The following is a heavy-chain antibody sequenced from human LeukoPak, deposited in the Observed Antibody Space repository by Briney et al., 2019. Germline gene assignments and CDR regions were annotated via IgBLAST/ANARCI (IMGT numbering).Heavy chain of an antibody. CDR1: GFIFSSNY. CDR3: AIGLPGPVALDY. Sequence: GGSLRLSCTASGFIFSSNYMSWVRQAPGRGLQWVSVIYSGGSTFYADSVKGRFTISRDNSKNTLYLQMNSLRAEDTAVYYCAIGLPGPVALDYWGQGTLVTVSS. D-gene: IGHD6-19*01. V-gene: IGHV3-66*01. CDR2: IYSGGST. J-gene: IGHJ4*02.